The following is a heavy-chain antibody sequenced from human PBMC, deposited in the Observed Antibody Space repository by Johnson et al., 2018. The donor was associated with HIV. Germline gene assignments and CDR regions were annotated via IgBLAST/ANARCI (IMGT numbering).Heavy chain of an antibody. CDR2: INWNGGRT. J-gene: IGHJ3*02. CDR3: ARGAYYYDSSGGNDAFDI. V-gene: IGHV3-20*04. Sequence: VQLVESGGGVVRPGGSLRLSCAASGFTFDDHGMSWVRQGSGKGLEWVSGINWNGGRTGYADSVKGRFTISRDNAKKSLYLQMNSLRAEDTALYYCARGAYYYDSSGGNDAFDIWGRGTMVTVSS. CDR1: GFTFDDHG. D-gene: IGHD3-22*01.